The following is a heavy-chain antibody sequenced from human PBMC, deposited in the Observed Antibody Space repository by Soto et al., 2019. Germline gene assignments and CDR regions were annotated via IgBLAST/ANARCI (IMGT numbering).Heavy chain of an antibody. CDR2: INPSGGST. J-gene: IGHJ6*02. D-gene: IGHD6-6*01. Sequence: GASVKVSCKASGYTFTSYYMHWVRQAPGQGLEWMGIINPSGGSTSYAQKFQGRVTMTRDTSTSTVYMELSSLRSEDTAVYYCARDTAARLYYYYGMDVWGQGTTVTVSS. V-gene: IGHV1-46*01. CDR1: GYTFTSYY. CDR3: ARDTAARLYYYYGMDV.